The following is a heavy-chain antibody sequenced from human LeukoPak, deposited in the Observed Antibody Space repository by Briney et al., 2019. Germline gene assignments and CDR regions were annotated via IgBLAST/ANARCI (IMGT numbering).Heavy chain of an antibody. Sequence: PGGSLRLSCAASEFTFSSYAMHWVRQAPGKGLEWVAVISYDGSNKYYADSVKGRFTISRDNSKNTLYLQTNSLRAEDTALYYCVRDRDSTGYYDYWGQGTLVTVSS. D-gene: IGHD3-22*01. J-gene: IGHJ4*02. CDR1: EFTFSSYA. CDR3: VRDRDSTGYYDY. V-gene: IGHV3-30*04. CDR2: ISYDGSNK.